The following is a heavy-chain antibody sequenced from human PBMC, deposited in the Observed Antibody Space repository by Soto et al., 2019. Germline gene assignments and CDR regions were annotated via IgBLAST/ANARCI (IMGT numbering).Heavy chain of an antibody. CDR3: TTAPLSYYYGMDV. D-gene: IGHD3-16*01. CDR2: IKSKTDGGTT. Sequence: PGGSLRLSCAASAFTFSNAWMSWVRHAPGKGLEWVGRIKSKTDGGTTDYAAPVKGRFTISRDDSKNTLYLQMNSLKTEDTAVYYCTTAPLSYYYGMDVWGQGTTVTVSS. CDR1: AFTFSNAW. V-gene: IGHV3-15*01. J-gene: IGHJ6*02.